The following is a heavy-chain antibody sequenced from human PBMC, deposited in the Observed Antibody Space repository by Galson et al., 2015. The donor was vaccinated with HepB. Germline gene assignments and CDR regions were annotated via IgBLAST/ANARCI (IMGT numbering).Heavy chain of an antibody. J-gene: IGHJ4*02. CDR2: ISSSSSYI. CDR3: AGHSGSNWFDY. D-gene: IGHD6-13*01. CDR1: GFTFSSYS. Sequence: SLRLSCAASGFTFSSYSMNWVRQAPGKGLEWVSSISSSSSYIYYADSVKGRFTISRDNAKNSLYLQMNSLRAEDTAVYYCAGHSGSNWFDYWGQGTLVTVSS. V-gene: IGHV3-21*01.